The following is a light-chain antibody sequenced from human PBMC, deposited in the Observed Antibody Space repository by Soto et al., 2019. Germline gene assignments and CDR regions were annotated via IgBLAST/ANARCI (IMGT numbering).Light chain of an antibody. CDR2: GAS. J-gene: IGKJ4*01. CDR1: QSVSSN. Sequence: EIVMTQSPATLSVSPGERATLSCRASQSVSSNLAWYQQKPGQAPRLLIYGASTRATGIPVRFSASGSGTEFTLTNSSLQSEDFAVYYCQQYNNWPLTFGGGTKVEIK. V-gene: IGKV3-15*01. CDR3: QQYNNWPLT.